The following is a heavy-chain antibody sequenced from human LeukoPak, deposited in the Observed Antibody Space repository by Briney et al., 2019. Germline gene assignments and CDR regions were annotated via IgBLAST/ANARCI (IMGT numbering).Heavy chain of an antibody. CDR3: ARIPPYYYYYMDV. J-gene: IGHJ6*03. D-gene: IGHD2-2*02. CDR2: IYYSGST. Sequence: SETLSLTCTVSGGSISSSSYYWGWIRQPPGKGLGWIGSIYYSGSTYYNPSLKSRVTISVDTSKNQFSLKLSSVTAADTAVYYCARIPPYYYYYMDVWGKGTTVTVSS. V-gene: IGHV4-39*07. CDR1: GGSISSSSYY.